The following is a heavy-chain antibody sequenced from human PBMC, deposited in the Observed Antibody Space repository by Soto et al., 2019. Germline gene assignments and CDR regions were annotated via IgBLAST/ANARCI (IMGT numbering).Heavy chain of an antibody. CDR1: GFTFSTYW. V-gene: IGHV3-7*01. CDR2: INQDGSEK. Sequence: GGSLRLSCTASGFTFSTYWMNWVRQAPGKGLEWVANINQDGSEKYYVDSVKGRFAISRDNAKNSLYLQMNSLRAEDTAVYYCARDLGNWYFDLWGRGSLVTVSS. J-gene: IGHJ2*01. CDR3: ARDLGNWYFDL.